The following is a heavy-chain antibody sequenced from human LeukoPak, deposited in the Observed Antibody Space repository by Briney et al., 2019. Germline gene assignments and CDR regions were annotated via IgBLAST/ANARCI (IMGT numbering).Heavy chain of an antibody. CDR3: ARRPYYDFWSGYSDGFDY. CDR1: GGSFSGYY. V-gene: IGHV4-34*01. J-gene: IGHJ4*02. D-gene: IGHD3-3*01. CDR2: INHSGST. Sequence: PSETLSLTCAVYGGSFSGYYWSWIRQPPGKGLEWIGEINHSGSTNYNPSLKSRVTISVDTSKNQFSLKLSSVTAADTAVYYCARRPYYDFWSGYSDGFDYWGQGTLVTVSS.